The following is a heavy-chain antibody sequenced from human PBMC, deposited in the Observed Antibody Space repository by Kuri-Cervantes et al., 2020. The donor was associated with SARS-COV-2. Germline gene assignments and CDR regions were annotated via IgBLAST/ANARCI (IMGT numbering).Heavy chain of an antibody. Sequence: ESLKISCTVSGGSVSSGNYYWSWIRQPPGKGLEWIGYIYYSGSTNYNPSLKSRVTISVDTSKNQFSLKLSSVTAADTAVYYCARRGGSYYFWFDPWGQGTLVTVSS. CDR1: GGSVSSGNYY. CDR2: IYYSGST. V-gene: IGHV4-61*01. D-gene: IGHD1-26*01. J-gene: IGHJ5*02. CDR3: ARRGGSYYFWFDP.